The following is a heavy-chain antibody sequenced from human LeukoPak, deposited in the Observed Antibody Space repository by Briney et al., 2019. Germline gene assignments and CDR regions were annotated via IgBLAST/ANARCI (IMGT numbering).Heavy chain of an antibody. CDR3: AKDGPPPRMTAYYYDSSGPLH. D-gene: IGHD3-22*01. Sequence: GGSLRLSCAASGFTFSSYGMHWVRQAPGKGLEWVAFIRYDGSNKYYADPVKGRFTISRGNSKNTLYLQMNSLRAEDTAVYYCAKDGPPPRMTAYYYDSSGPLHWGQGTLVTVPS. V-gene: IGHV3-30*02. J-gene: IGHJ1*01. CDR2: IRYDGSNK. CDR1: GFTFSSYG.